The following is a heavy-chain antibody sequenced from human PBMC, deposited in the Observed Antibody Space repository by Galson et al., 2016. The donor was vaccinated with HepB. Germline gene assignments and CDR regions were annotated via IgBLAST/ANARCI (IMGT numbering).Heavy chain of an antibody. CDR2: ITGGAGTT. CDR3: ARAAGGVMGSYYFDY. Sequence: SLRLSCAASDFSFRSYAMAWVRQAPGKGLEWVSTITGGAGTTFYAGSVKGRFSISRDNSKNTLHLQITGLRAEDTAVYYCARAAGGVMGSYYFDYWGQGTLVTVSS. V-gene: IGHV3-23*01. J-gene: IGHJ4*02. D-gene: IGHD3-16*01. CDR1: DFSFRSYA.